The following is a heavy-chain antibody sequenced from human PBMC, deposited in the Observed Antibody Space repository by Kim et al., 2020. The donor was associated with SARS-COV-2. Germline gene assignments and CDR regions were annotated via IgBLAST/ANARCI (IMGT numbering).Heavy chain of an antibody. CDR2: IYYSGST. CDR3: ARDFGPNVGIRYFDWLPYYFDY. J-gene: IGHJ4*02. D-gene: IGHD3-9*01. V-gene: IGHV4-39*07. Sequence: SETLSLTCTVSGGSISSSSYYWGWIRQPPGKGLEWIGSIYYSGSTYYNPSLKSRVTISVDTSKNQFSLKLSSVTAADTAVYYCARDFGPNVGIRYFDWLPYYFDYWGQGTLVTVSS. CDR1: GGSISSSSYY.